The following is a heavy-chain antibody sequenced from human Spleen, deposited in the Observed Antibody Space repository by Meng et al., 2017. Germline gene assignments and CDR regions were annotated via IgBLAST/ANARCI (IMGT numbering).Heavy chain of an antibody. Sequence: GESLKISCAASGFTFDDYAMHWGGQAPGKGLEWVSSISGSGGSTYFADSVKGRFTFSRDNSKNTLYLQMNRLKAEDTAVYYCAKTEAGGYSSWDYWGQGTLVTVSS. CDR1: GFTFDDYA. CDR3: AKTEAGGYSSWDY. D-gene: IGHD6-19*01. V-gene: IGHV3-23*01. J-gene: IGHJ4*02. CDR2: ISGSGGST.